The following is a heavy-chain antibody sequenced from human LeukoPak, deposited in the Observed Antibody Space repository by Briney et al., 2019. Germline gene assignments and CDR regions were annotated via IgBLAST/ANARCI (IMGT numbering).Heavy chain of an antibody. Sequence: GASVKVSCKASGYTFTGYYIHWVRQAAGQGLEWMGWMNPNSGNAGYAQKFQGRISITRNTSTNTAYMELSGLRSEDTAVYYCARGPRVFGVVIAPYWYFDFWGRGTLVTVSS. V-gene: IGHV1-8*03. CDR1: GYTFTGYY. J-gene: IGHJ2*01. CDR2: MNPNSGNA. D-gene: IGHD3-3*01. CDR3: ARGPRVFGVVIAPYWYFDF.